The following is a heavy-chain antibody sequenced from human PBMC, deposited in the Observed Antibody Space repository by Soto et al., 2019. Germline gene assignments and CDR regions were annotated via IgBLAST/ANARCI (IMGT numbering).Heavy chain of an antibody. CDR1: GFTFIRYA. Sequence: QVQVVESGGGVVQPGRSVRLSCAASGFTFIRYAIHWVRQAPGKGLEWVAVISRDGTNKYYVDSVKGRFTISRDNSRNTLYLQMNSLRHEDAAVYYCARSRSGAVADSFDFWGQGTLVTVSS. CDR3: ARSRSGAVADSFDF. D-gene: IGHD3-10*01. J-gene: IGHJ4*02. V-gene: IGHV3-30*04. CDR2: ISRDGTNK.